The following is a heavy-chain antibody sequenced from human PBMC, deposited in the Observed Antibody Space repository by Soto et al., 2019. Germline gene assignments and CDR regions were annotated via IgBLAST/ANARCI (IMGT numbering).Heavy chain of an antibody. CDR2: ISGSGGST. D-gene: IGHD6-6*01. CDR1: GFTFSSYA. V-gene: IGHV3-23*01. CDR3: TTRSGSSP. Sequence: EVQLLESGGGLVQPGGSLRLSCAASGFTFSSYAMSWVRQAPGKGLEWVSAISGSGGSTYYADSVKGRFTISRDDSKNTLYLQMNSLKTEDTAVYYCTTRSGSSPWGQGTLVTVSS. J-gene: IGHJ5*02.